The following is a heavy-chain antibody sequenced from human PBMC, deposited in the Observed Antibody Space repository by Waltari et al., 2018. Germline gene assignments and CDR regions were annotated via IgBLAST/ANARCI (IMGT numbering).Heavy chain of an antibody. CDR3: AKPFYNWDDPLHS. Sequence: EVQLLESGGGLVQPGGSLRLSCQASGSTSLTHAINWVRQAPGKGLEWVSSISVSDATYYADSVKGRFTVSRDYSDNTIHLQMDSLRADDTAVYFCAKPFYNWDDPLHSWGQGAPVTVSS. V-gene: IGHV3-23*01. D-gene: IGHD1-20*01. CDR1: GSTSLTHA. CDR2: ISVSDAT. J-gene: IGHJ1*01.